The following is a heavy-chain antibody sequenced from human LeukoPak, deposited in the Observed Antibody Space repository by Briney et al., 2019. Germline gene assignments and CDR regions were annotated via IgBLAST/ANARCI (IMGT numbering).Heavy chain of an antibody. J-gene: IGHJ3*02. CDR1: GSSVNSDQY. CDR2: VHQTGSP. D-gene: IGHD3-16*02. Sequence: SETLSLTCDVSGSSVNSDQYWGWMRHSPGAGLEWIGSVHQTGSPYYSPSLGSRVSLSMDSTKNSFSLRLTSVTAADTAVYYCAMLRLGELSLLANAYDIWGQGTMVIVSS. V-gene: IGHV4-38-2*01. CDR3: AMLRLGELSLLANAYDI.